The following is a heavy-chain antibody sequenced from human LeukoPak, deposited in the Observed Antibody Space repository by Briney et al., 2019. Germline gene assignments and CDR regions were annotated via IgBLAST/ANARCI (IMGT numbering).Heavy chain of an antibody. Sequence: GGSLRLSCAASGFTFSSYSMNWVRQAPGKGLEWVSYISSGSGTIYYADSVKGRFTISRDNAKNSLYLQMNSLRAEDTAVYYCARDWRYSGYDNYYFDYWGQGTLVTVSS. V-gene: IGHV3-48*04. CDR2: ISSGSGTI. J-gene: IGHJ4*02. CDR1: GFTFSSYS. D-gene: IGHD5-12*01. CDR3: ARDWRYSGYDNYYFDY.